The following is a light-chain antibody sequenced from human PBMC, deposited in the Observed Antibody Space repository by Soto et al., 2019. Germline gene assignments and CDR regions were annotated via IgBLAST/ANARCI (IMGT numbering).Light chain of an antibody. J-gene: IGLJ2*01. CDR2: DDS. CDR1: NIGTKS. V-gene: IGLV3-21*02. CDR3: QVWDGSSDQVI. Sequence: SYELTQPPSVSVAPGQTARITCGGDNIGTKSVHWNQQKPGQAPVLVVYDDSYRPSGIPERFSGSNSGNTATLTISRVEAGDEAAYYCQVWDGSSDQVIFGGGTKLTVL.